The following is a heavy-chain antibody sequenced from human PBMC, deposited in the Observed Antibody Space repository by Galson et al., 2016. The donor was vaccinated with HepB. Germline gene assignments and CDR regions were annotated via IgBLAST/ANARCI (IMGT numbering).Heavy chain of an antibody. Sequence: CAISGDSVSSNFAAWNWTRQSPSRGLEWLGKTYYRSKWYNDYAVSVKSRITINPDTSKSQFSLQLNSVTPEDTAVYYCARDTPWLAGGYYYYVMDVWGQGTTVTVS. CDR3: ARDTPWLAGGYYYYVMDV. D-gene: IGHD6-19*01. V-gene: IGHV6-1*01. J-gene: IGHJ6*02. CDR2: TYYRSKWYN. CDR1: GDSVSSNFAA.